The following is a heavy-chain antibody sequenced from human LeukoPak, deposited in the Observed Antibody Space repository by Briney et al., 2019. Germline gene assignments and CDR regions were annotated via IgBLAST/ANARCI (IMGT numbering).Heavy chain of an antibody. CDR3: AKPSKTTVTTIDNYYFDY. CDR2: ISYDGSNK. Sequence: PGGSLRLSCAASGFTFSSYGMHWVRQAPGKGLEWVAVISYDGSNKYYADSVKGRFTISRDNSKNTLYLQMNSLRAEDTAVYYCAKPSKTTVTTIDNYYFDYWGRGTLVTVSS. CDR1: GFTFSSYG. J-gene: IGHJ4*02. D-gene: IGHD4-17*01. V-gene: IGHV3-30*18.